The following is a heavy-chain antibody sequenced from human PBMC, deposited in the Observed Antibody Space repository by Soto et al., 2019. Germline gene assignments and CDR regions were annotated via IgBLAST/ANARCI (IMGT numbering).Heavy chain of an antibody. Sequence: GGSLRLSCAASGFTFSSYGMHWVRQAPGKGLEWVAVIWYDGSNKYYADSVKGRFTIPRDNSKNTLYLQMNSLRAEDTAVYYCARAGVDFWSGYYQSHYYYYMDVWGKGTTVTVSS. D-gene: IGHD3-3*01. J-gene: IGHJ6*03. V-gene: IGHV3-33*01. CDR1: GFTFSSYG. CDR2: IWYDGSNK. CDR3: ARAGVDFWSGYYQSHYYYYMDV.